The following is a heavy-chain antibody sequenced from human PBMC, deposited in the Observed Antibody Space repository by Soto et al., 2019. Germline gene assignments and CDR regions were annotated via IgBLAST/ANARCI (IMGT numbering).Heavy chain of an antibody. CDR2: INSNSGGT. CDR3: AVLVGATSSDY. CDR1: GFTFTGYL. V-gene: IGHV1-2*02. Sequence: ASVKVSCKASGFTFTGYLMHWVRQAPGQGLEWMGWINSNSGGTNYAQKFQGRVTMTRDTSISTAYMELSRLRSDDTAAYYCAVLVGATSSDYWGQGTLVTVSS. J-gene: IGHJ4*02. D-gene: IGHD1-26*01.